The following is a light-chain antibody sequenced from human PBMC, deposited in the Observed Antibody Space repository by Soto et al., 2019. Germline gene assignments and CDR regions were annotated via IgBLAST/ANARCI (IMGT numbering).Light chain of an antibody. V-gene: IGKV3-15*01. Sequence: EIVLTQSPGTLSLSPGERATLSCRASQSVSNNYLAWYQQKPGQAPRLLIYGASNRATGVPARFSGSGSGTEFSLTISSLQSEDFAVYYCQRYDNWPLTFGGGAKVDIK. CDR1: QSVSNN. CDR3: QRYDNWPLT. J-gene: IGKJ4*01. CDR2: GAS.